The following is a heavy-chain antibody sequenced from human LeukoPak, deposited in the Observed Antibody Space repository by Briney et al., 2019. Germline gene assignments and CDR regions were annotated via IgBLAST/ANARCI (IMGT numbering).Heavy chain of an antibody. Sequence: ASVKVSCKASGYTFTGYYMHWVRQAPGQGLEWMGRINPNSGGTNYAQKYQGRVTMTRDTSISTAYMELSRLRSDGTAVYYCARDGTIFGYWNYYMDVWGKGTTVTVSS. J-gene: IGHJ6*03. V-gene: IGHV1-2*06. CDR1: GYTFTGYY. CDR3: ARDGTIFGYWNYYMDV. CDR2: INPNSGGT. D-gene: IGHD3-3*01.